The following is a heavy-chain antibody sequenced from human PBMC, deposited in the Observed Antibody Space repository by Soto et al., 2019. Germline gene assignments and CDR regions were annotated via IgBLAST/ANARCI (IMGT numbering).Heavy chain of an antibody. J-gene: IGHJ6*02. V-gene: IGHV4-34*01. CDR1: GGSFSGYY. Sequence: SETLSITCAVYGGSFSGYYWSWIRQPPGKGLEWIGEINHSGSTNYNPSLKSRVTISVDTSKNQFSLKLSSVTAADTAVYYCASVKLWSRTYYYGMDVWGQGTTVT. CDR2: INHSGST. CDR3: ASVKLWSRTYYYGMDV. D-gene: IGHD5-18*01.